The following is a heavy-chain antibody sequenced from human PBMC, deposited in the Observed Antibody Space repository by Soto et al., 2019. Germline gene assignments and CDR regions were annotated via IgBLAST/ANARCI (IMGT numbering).Heavy chain of an antibody. CDR3: ARAMGYSSIWYEQYYYYGMDV. CDR2: IIPILGTA. V-gene: IGHV1-69*01. Sequence: QVQLVQSGAEVKKPGSSVKVSCKASGGTFSSYAISWVRQAPGQGLEWMGGIIPILGTANYAQKFQGRVTITADESTSTAYMELSSLRSEDTAVYYCARAMGYSSIWYEQYYYYGMDVCGQGTTVTVSS. J-gene: IGHJ6*02. D-gene: IGHD6-13*01. CDR1: GGTFSSYA.